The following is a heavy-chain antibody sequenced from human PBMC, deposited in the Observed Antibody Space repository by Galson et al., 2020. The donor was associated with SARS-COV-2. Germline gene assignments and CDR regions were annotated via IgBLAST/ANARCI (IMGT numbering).Heavy chain of an antibody. J-gene: IGHJ5*02. Sequence: SVKVSCKASGFTFTSSTVQWVRHARGQRLEWIGWILVGIGNTTSAQKFQERVTITRDMSTSTAYMELSSLRSEDTAVYYCAAARGGSGYTAWGQGTLVTVSS. CDR3: AAARGGSGYTA. D-gene: IGHD3-22*01. V-gene: IGHV1-58*01. CDR1: GFTFTSST. CDR2: ILVGIGNT.